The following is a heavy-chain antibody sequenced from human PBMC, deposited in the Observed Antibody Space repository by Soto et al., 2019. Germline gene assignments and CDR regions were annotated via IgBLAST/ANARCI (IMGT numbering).Heavy chain of an antibody. CDR1: GFTFSSYA. Sequence: HPGGSLRLSCAASGFTFSSYAMHWVRQAPGKGLEWVAVISYDGSNKYYADSVKGRFTISRDNSKNTLYLQMNSLRAEDTAVYYCARLYGDYAHGGYWGQGTPVTVSS. CDR3: ARLYGDYAHGGY. V-gene: IGHV3-30-3*01. J-gene: IGHJ4*02. D-gene: IGHD4-17*01. CDR2: ISYDGSNK.